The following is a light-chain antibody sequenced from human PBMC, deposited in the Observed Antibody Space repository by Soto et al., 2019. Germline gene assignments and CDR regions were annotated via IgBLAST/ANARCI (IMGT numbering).Light chain of an antibody. CDR2: SNN. CDR3: AAWDDSLNGWV. V-gene: IGLV1-44*01. J-gene: IGLJ3*02. CDR1: SSNIGSNT. Sequence: HSVLTQPPSASGTPGQRVTISCSGSSSNIGSNTVNWYQQLPGTAPKLLIYSNNQPPSGVPDRFSGSKSGTSASLAISGLHSEDEADYYCAAWDDSLNGWVFGGGTKLTVL.